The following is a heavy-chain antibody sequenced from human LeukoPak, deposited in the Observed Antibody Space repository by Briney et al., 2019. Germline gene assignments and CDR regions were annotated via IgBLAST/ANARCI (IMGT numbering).Heavy chain of an antibody. J-gene: IGHJ3*02. V-gene: IGHV3-33*01. CDR3: ARAGIAVAGTPHAFDI. D-gene: IGHD6-19*01. CDR2: IWYDGSNK. Sequence: GRSLRLSCAASGFTFSSYGMHWVRQAPGKGLEWVAVIWYDGSNKYYADSVKGRFTNSRDNSKNTLYLQMNSLRAEDTAVYYCARAGIAVAGTPHAFDIWGQGTMVTVSS. CDR1: GFTFSSYG.